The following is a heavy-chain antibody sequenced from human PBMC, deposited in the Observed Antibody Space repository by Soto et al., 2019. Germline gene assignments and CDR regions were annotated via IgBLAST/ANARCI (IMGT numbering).Heavy chain of an antibody. CDR1: GYTFTSYG. Sequence: QVQLVQSGAEVKKPGASVKVSCKASGYTFTSYGISWVRQAPGQGLEWMGWNSAYNGNTNYAQKLQGRVTMTTETSTITAYRALRGLRSADTAVYYCASASRNGDYSGAFDIWVQGTIVIVS. CDR3: ASASRNGDYSGAFDI. J-gene: IGHJ3*02. CDR2: NSAYNGNT. V-gene: IGHV1-18*01. D-gene: IGHD4-17*01.